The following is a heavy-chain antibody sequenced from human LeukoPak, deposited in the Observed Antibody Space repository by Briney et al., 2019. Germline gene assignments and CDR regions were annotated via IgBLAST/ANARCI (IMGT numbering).Heavy chain of an antibody. CDR3: AKDRYGSGSDTP. J-gene: IGHJ5*02. Sequence: GGSLRLSCAASAFTFSRYGMHWVRQAPGKGLEWVALIRSDGNNKYYADSVKGRFTISRDNSKNTLSLQMNSLRTEDTAVYYCAKDRYGSGSDTPWGQGTLVTVPS. D-gene: IGHD3-10*01. V-gene: IGHV3-30*02. CDR1: AFTFSRYG. CDR2: IRSDGNNK.